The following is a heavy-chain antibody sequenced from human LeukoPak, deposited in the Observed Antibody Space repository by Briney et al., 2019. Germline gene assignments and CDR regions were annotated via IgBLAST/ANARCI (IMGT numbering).Heavy chain of an antibody. J-gene: IGHJ5*02. CDR3: AREDGGYDSGVWFDP. CDR1: AGSINSSY. CDR2: IYYSGDI. Sequence: PSQTMSLTWTVAAGSINSSYWTWVRQPPGQVLEWIGHIYYSGDINYNPSLKSRVTISLDTSQSQFTLKLTSLTAADTAVYYCAREDGGYDSGVWFDPWGQGTLVTVSS. D-gene: IGHD5-12*01. V-gene: IGHV4-59*01.